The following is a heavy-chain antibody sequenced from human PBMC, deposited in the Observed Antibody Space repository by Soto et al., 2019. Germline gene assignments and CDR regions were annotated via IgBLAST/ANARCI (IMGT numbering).Heavy chain of an antibody. V-gene: IGHV1-8*02. Sequence: ASVKVSCKASGYTFITYAMHWVRQAPGQRLEWMGWINANNGNTSYAQKFQGRVTMTRNTSISTAYMELSSLRSEDTAVYYCARGRAPVLRFLEWLPSYYYMDVWGKGTTVTVSS. D-gene: IGHD3-3*01. J-gene: IGHJ6*03. CDR2: INANNGNT. CDR3: ARGRAPVLRFLEWLPSYYYMDV. CDR1: GYTFITYA.